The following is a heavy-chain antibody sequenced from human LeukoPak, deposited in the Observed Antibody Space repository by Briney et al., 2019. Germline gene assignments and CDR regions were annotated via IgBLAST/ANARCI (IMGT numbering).Heavy chain of an antibody. V-gene: IGHV4-39*01. CDR1: GDSISSSYYY. D-gene: IGHD3-10*01. CDR3: ARHVSGYGSGTDY. Sequence: PSETLSLTCTVSGDSISSSYYYWGWIRQPPGKGLEWIGTIYSRGSTYYNPSLKSRVTISVDTAKNQFSLKLSSVTAADTAVYYCARHVSGYGSGTDYWGQGTLVTVSS. J-gene: IGHJ4*02. CDR2: IYSRGST.